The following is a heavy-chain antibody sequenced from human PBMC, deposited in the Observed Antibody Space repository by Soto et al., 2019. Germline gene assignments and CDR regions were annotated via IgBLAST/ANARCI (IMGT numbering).Heavy chain of an antibody. CDR1: GDSVSSNTAS. V-gene: IGHV6-1*01. J-gene: IGHJ5*02. Sequence: SPTLSLTCAISGDSVSSNTASWNWIRQSPSRGLEWLGRTYFRSKWYNDYAVSVKSRIIINPDTSNNQFSLQLNSVTPEDTAVYFCAKGDNLGPKTGYAFDPWGQGIMVNV. D-gene: IGHD5-12*01. CDR2: TYFRSKWYN. CDR3: AKGDNLGPKTGYAFDP.